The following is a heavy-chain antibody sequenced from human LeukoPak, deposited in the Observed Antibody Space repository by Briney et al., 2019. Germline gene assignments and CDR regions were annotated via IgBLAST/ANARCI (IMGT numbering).Heavy chain of an antibody. CDR1: GFTFSSYA. Sequence: GGSLRLSCAASGFTFSSYAMSWVRQAPGKGLEWVSAISGSGGSTYYADSVKGRFTISRDNSKNTLYLRMNSLRAEDTAVYYCAKWDLLLWFGEILSSYWGQGTLVTVSS. J-gene: IGHJ4*02. V-gene: IGHV3-23*01. D-gene: IGHD3-10*01. CDR2: ISGSGGST. CDR3: AKWDLLLWFGEILSSY.